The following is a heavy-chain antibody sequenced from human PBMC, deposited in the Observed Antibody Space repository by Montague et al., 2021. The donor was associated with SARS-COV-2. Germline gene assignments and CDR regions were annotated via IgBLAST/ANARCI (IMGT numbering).Heavy chain of an antibody. D-gene: IGHD5-24*01. V-gene: IGHV4-59*12. CDR1: GGSISSYY. Sequence: SETLSLTCTVSGGSISSYYWSWIRQPPGKGLEWIGYIYYSGSTNYSPSLKSRVTISVDTSKNQFSLKLSSVTAAATAVYYCARDGYNAHQNYRYFDLWGRGTLVTVSS. CDR3: ARDGYNAHQNYRYFDL. J-gene: IGHJ2*01. CDR2: IYYSGST.